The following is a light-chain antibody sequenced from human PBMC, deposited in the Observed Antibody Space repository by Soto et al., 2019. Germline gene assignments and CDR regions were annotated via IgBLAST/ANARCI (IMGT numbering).Light chain of an antibody. CDR3: QQIYTIPLT. J-gene: IGKJ4*01. V-gene: IGKV1-39*01. CDR2: GGS. CDR1: QYSGRY. Sequence: DIQMTRSPSSLSASVGDRVTITWRAGQYSGRYLNWYQQKPGKAPNLLIHGGSILQSGVPPRFSGGGGGTDFTLTISSLQPEDFASYYCQQIYTIPLTFGGGTKVDIK.